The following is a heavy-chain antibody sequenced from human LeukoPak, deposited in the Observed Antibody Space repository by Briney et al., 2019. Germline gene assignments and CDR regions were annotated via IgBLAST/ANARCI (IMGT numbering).Heavy chain of an antibody. CDR2: VDHGGSGT. D-gene: IGHD2-15*01. Sequence: PGGSLRLSCAPSGFTFTSYWMHWVRQVAGKGLVWLARVDHGGSGTNYADSVKGRFTISRDNAKSTVYLQMNSLRAEDTALYYCATSARTYIGSSLDYWGQGTLVTVSS. V-gene: IGHV3-74*01. J-gene: IGHJ4*02. CDR1: GFTFTSYW. CDR3: ATSARTYIGSSLDY.